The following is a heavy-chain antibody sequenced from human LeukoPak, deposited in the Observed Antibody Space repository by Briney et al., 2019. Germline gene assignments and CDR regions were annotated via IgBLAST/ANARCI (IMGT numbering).Heavy chain of an antibody. CDR2: IDCRGST. V-gene: IGHV4-39*01. CDR3: PKRSPLMAVITAPYYDY. J-gene: IGHJ4*02. Sequence: PPETLSLTCTVSGGSLSSGGYYWGWIRQPPGMGMEGIGYIDCRGSTYDNPALKSRVIICEDTSKNQFSLMLSSVAASETAVYSWPKRSPLMAVITAPYYDYWGPGTMVIVSS. CDR1: GGSLSSGGYY. D-gene: IGHD2-21*01.